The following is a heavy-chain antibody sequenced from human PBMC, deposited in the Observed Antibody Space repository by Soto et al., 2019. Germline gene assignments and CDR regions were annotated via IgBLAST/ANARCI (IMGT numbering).Heavy chain of an antibody. J-gene: IGHJ4*02. CDR2: IIPIFGTA. V-gene: IGHV1-69*13. CDR3: ARTGYSSGWYLSSLDY. CDR1: GGTLSSYA. D-gene: IGHD6-19*01. Sequence: SVKVSCKASGGTLSSYAISWVRQAPGQGLEWMGGIIPIFGTANYAQKFQGRVTITADESTSTAYMELSSLRSEDTAVYYCARTGYSSGWYLSSLDYWGQGTLVTVSS.